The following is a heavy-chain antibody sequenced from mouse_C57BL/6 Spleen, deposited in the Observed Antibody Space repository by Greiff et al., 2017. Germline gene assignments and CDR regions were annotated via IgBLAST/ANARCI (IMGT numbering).Heavy chain of an antibody. CDR1: GFTFSSYG. Sequence: EVQLQESGGDLVKPGGSLKLSCAASGFTFSSYGMSWVRQTPDKRLEWVATISSGGSYTYYPDSVKGRFTITRDNHKNTLYLQLSSLKSEDTAMYYCARRTTLVSDDFDYWGQGTTRTVSS. CDR3: ARRTTLVSDDFDY. V-gene: IGHV5-6*01. CDR2: ISSGGSYT. D-gene: IGHD1-1*01. J-gene: IGHJ2*01.